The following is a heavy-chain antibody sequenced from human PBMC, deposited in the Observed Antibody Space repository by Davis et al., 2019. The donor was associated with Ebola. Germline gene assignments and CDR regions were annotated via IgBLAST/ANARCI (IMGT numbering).Heavy chain of an antibody. J-gene: IGHJ6*04. CDR2: IRYDGSNK. CDR3: VRGSDYGGGSWDGMDV. V-gene: IGHV3-30*02. D-gene: IGHD4-23*01. Sequence: PGGSLRLSCAASGFSFSSYGMHWVRQAPGKGLEWVAFIRYDGSNKYYADSVKGRFTISRDNYKNTLYLQMNSLRAEDTAVYYCVRGSDYGGGSWDGMDVWGKGTTVTVSS. CDR1: GFSFSSYG.